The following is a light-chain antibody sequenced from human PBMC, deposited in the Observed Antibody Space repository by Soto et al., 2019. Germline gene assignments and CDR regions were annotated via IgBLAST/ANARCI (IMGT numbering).Light chain of an antibody. CDR1: NSDVGGYNY. CDR2: DVS. J-gene: IGLJ3*02. Sequence: QSVLTQPASVSGSPGQSSTISCTGTNSDVGGYNYVSWYQQHPGKAPKLMIYDVSNRPSGVSSRFSGSKSGNTASLSISGLEAEDEADYYCSSYSSTSTQVFGGGTKLTVL. CDR3: SSYSSTSTQV. V-gene: IGLV2-14*03.